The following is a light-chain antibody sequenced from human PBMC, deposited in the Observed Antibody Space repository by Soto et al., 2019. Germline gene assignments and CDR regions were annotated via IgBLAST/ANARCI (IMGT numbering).Light chain of an antibody. CDR3: RSYTSSSIRV. CDR1: SSDVGGYNY. CDR2: DVS. V-gene: IGLV2-14*01. Sequence: QSALTQPASVSGSPGQSITISCTGTSSDVGGYNYVSWYQQHPGKAPKLMIYDVSNRPSGVSNRFSGSKSGNTASLTISGLQAEDEVDYYSRSYTSSSIRVFGGGTKVTVL. J-gene: IGLJ3*02.